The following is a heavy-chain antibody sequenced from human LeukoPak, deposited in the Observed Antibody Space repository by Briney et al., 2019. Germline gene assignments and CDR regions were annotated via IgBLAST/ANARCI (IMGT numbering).Heavy chain of an antibody. CDR2: INHSGST. CDR3: ARDRVVGLWFGESDV. V-gene: IGHV4-34*01. D-gene: IGHD3-10*01. Sequence: SETLSLTCAVYGGSFSGYYWSWIRQPPGKGLEWIGEINHSGSTNYNPPLKSRVTISVDTSKNQFSLKLSSVTAADTAVYYCARDRVVGLWFGESDVWGQGTTVTVSS. J-gene: IGHJ6*02. CDR1: GGSFSGYY.